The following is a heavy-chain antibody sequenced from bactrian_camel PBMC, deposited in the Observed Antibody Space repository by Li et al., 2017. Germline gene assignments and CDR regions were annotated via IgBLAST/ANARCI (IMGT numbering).Heavy chain of an antibody. D-gene: IGHD5*01. J-gene: IGHJ4*01. Sequence: HVQLVESGGGSVRAGGSLRLSCVASGFAVNTVDMGWYRQAPGSECELVSSINTDGTTFYSDSVKGRFTISQDNAENTVYLQMESLKPEDTARYYCGTGLTGLLGGHCSGIWGQGTQVTV. CDR1: GFAVNTVD. V-gene: IGHV3S60*01. CDR3: GTGLTGLLGGHCSGI. CDR2: INTDGTT.